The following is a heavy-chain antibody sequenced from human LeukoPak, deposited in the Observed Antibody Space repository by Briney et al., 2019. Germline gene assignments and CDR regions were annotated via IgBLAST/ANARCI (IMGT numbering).Heavy chain of an antibody. CDR2: IYYSGST. V-gene: IGHV4-59*12. D-gene: IGHD2-2*01. J-gene: IGHJ4*02. CDR3: ARGGSSDY. Sequence: TSSETLSLTCTVSGGSISSYYWSWIRQPPGKGLEWIGYIYYSGSTNYNPSLKSRLTMSVDTSKNQFSLKLNSVTAADTAVYYCARGGSSDYWGQGTLVTVSS. CDR1: GGSISSYY.